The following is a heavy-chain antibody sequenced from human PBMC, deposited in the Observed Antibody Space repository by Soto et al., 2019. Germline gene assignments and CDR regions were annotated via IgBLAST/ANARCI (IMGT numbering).Heavy chain of an antibody. Sequence: ASLKVSCKASGYTFTGYYMHWGRQAPGQGLEWMGWINPNSGGTNYARKFQGWVTMTRDTSISTAYMELSRLRSDDTAVYYCARAMLLWSGWFDPWGQGTLVTVSS. CDR2: INPNSGGT. D-gene: IGHD2-21*01. V-gene: IGHV1-2*04. CDR1: GYTFTGYY. J-gene: IGHJ5*02. CDR3: ARAMLLWSGWFDP.